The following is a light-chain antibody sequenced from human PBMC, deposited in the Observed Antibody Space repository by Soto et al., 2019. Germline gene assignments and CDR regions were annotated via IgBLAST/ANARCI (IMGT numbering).Light chain of an antibody. J-gene: IGLJ1*01. Sequence: QSALTQPASVSESPGQAITISCTGTSSDVGGYTYVSWYQQHPGKAPKFIIYDVSNRPSGVSNRFSGSKSGNTASLTISGLQAEDEADYYCSSYTTSNTRQIVFGTGTKVTVL. V-gene: IGLV2-14*01. CDR1: SSDVGGYTY. CDR3: SSYTTSNTRQIV. CDR2: DVS.